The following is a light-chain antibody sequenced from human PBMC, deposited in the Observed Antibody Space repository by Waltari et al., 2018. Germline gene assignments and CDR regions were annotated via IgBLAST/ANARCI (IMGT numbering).Light chain of an antibody. CDR2: DAS. J-gene: IGKJ5*01. V-gene: IGKV3-11*01. CDR3: QQRSNWPLIT. Sequence: EIVLTQSPATLSLSPGERATLSCRASPSVINYLPWYQQKPGQAPRLLIYDASNRATDIPARFSGSGSGTDFTLTISSLEPEDFAVYYCQQRSNWPLITFGQGTRLEIK. CDR1: PSVINY.